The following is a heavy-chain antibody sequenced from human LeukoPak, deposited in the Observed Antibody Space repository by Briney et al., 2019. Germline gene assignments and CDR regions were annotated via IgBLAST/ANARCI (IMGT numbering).Heavy chain of an antibody. J-gene: IGHJ3*02. CDR2: IKCDGSEK. CDR3: VRGVGCSTSCYVRAFDI. V-gene: IGHV3-52*01. Sequence: PGGSLRLSCAASGFTFSNSWMHWVCQAPEKGLEWVADIKCDGSEKCHVDSVKGRLTISRDNAKNSLYLQVNSLRAEDMTVYYCVRGVGCSTSCYVRAFDIWGQGTMVTVSS. D-gene: IGHD2-2*01. CDR1: GFTFSNSW.